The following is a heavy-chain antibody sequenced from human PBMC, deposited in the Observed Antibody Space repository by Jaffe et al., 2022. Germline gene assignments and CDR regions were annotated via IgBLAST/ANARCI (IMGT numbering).Heavy chain of an antibody. CDR2: IVVGSGNT. V-gene: IGHV1-58*01. CDR3: AAVPEAGYSSSFGVARLDY. D-gene: IGHD6-13*01. J-gene: IGHJ4*02. CDR1: GFTFTSSA. Sequence: QMQLVQSGPEVKKPGTSVKVSCKASGFTFTSSAVQWVRQARGQRLEWIGWIVVGSGNTNYAQKFQERVTITRDMSTSTAYMELSSLRSEDTAVYYCAAVPEAGYSSSFGVARLDYWGQGTLVTVSS.